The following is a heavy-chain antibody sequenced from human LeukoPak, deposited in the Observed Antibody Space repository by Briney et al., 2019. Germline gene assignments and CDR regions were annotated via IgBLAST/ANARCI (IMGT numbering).Heavy chain of an antibody. V-gene: IGHV4-61*02. CDR3: ARDAAGTLSFDY. Sequence: SQTLSLTCTVSGGSISSGSYYWSWIRQPAGKGLEWIGRIYTSGSTNYNPSLKSRVAISVDTSKNQFSLKLSSVTAADTAVYYCARDAAGTLSFDYWGQGTLVTVSS. J-gene: IGHJ4*02. CDR2: IYTSGST. D-gene: IGHD6-19*01. CDR1: GGSISSGSYY.